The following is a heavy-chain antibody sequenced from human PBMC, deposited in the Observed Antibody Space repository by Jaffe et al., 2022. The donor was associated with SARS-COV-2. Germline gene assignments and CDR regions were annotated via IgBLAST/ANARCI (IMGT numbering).Heavy chain of an antibody. CDR3: ARSGVWGSYRQDFDY. J-gene: IGHJ4*02. CDR2: IYHSGST. Sequence: QVQLQESGPGLVKPSGTLSLTCAVSGVSISSSNWWSWVRQPPGKGLEWIGEIYHSGSTNYNASLKSRVTISVDKSKNQFSLKLSSVTAADTAVYYCARSGVWGSYRQDFDYWGQGTLVTVSS. CDR1: GVSISSSNW. D-gene: IGHD3-16*02. V-gene: IGHV4-4*02.